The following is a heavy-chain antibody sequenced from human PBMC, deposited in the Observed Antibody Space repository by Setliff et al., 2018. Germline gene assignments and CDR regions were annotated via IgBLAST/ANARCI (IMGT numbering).Heavy chain of an antibody. Sequence: SLLLSFSSSLFSFLLSAMHWVRQAPGKGLESVSPLLLYGGSTYYAESLKGRFIISRDNSNSTLFLQMDSLRHGDMAVYYCVRGNYDNEDYREYFRHWGKGALVTVS. CDR2: LLLYGGST. D-gene: IGHD3-22*01. CDR1: LFSFLLSA. CDR3: VRGNYDNEDYREYFRH. J-gene: IGHJ1*01. V-gene: IGHV3-64*02.